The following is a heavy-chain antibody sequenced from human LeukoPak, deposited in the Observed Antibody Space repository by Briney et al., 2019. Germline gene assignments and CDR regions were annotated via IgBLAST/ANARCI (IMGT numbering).Heavy chain of an antibody. CDR1: GGSISSGDYY. V-gene: IGHV4-30-4*01. Sequence: PSETLSLTCTVSGGSISSGDYYWSWIRQPPGKGLEWIGYIYYSGSTYYNPSLKSRVTISVDTSKNQFSLKLSSVTAADTAVYYCARSPRSLGGDYFDYWGQGTLVTVSS. CDR2: IYYSGST. J-gene: IGHJ4*02. D-gene: IGHD4-23*01. CDR3: ARSPRSLGGDYFDY.